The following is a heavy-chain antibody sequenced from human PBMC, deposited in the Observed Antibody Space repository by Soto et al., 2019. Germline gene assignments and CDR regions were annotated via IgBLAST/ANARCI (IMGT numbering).Heavy chain of an antibody. V-gene: IGHV4-34*01. CDR2: INHSGST. J-gene: IGHJ6*02. CDR3: ARGAYDPYFYGKDV. CDR1: GGSFSGYY. Sequence: QVQLQQWGAGLLKPSETLSLTCAVYGGSFSGYYWSWIRQPPGKGLEWIGEINHSGSTNYNPSLKRRVTISVDTSKNQVSPEVSFVTAAEQGGYYCARGAYDPYFYGKDVWGQGTTVTVSS. D-gene: IGHD5-12*01.